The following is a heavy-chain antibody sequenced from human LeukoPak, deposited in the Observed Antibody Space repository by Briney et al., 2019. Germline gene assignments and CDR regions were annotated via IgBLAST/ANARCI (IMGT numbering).Heavy chain of an antibody. CDR2: VKPNSGNT. Sequence: ASVKVSCKASGYTFTSYDINWVRQATGQGLEWMGWVKPNSGNTGYAQKFQGRVTMTRNTSISTAYMELSSLRSEDTAVYYCARGVGSGSYYIKYYFDYWGQGTLVTVSS. CDR3: ARGVGSGSYYIKYYFDY. J-gene: IGHJ4*02. V-gene: IGHV1-8*01. CDR1: GYTFTSYD. D-gene: IGHD3-10*01.